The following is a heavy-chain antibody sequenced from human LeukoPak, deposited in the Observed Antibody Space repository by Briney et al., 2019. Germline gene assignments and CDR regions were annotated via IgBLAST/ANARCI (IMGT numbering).Heavy chain of an antibody. D-gene: IGHD6-19*01. CDR2: IYYSGST. Sequence: SETLSLTCTVSGGSISSYYWSWIRQPPGKGLEWIGYIYYSGSTNYNPSLKSRVTISVDTSKNQFSLKLSSVTAADTAVYYCARLRSSGWYGRRREDAFEIWGQGTMVTVSS. CDR3: ARLRSSGWYGRRREDAFEI. J-gene: IGHJ3*02. V-gene: IGHV4-59*08. CDR1: GGSISSYY.